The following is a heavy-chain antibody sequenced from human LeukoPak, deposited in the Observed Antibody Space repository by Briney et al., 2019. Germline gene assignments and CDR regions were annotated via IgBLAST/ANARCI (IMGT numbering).Heavy chain of an antibody. D-gene: IGHD5-12*01. CDR2: IYYSGST. J-gene: IGHJ3*02. V-gene: IGHV4-61*01. CDR3: ARRYSGYDDNYAFDI. CDR1: GYSISSGYY. Sequence: SETLSLTCTVSGYSISSGYYWSWIRQPPGKGLEWIGYIYYSGSTSYNPSLKSRVTISVDTSKNQFSLKLSSVTAADTAVYFCARRYSGYDDNYAFDIWGQGTMVTVSS.